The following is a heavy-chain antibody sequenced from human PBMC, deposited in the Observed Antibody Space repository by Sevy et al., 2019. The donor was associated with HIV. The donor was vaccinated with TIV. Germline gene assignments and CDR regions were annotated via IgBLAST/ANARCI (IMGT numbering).Heavy chain of an antibody. Sequence: SETLSLTCTVSGDSISSSSYYWGWIRQPPGKGLEWIGHIYYSGNTYYSPSLKSRVTISVDTSKNQFSLRLNSVTAADTAVYYCARHVGAAVDWFDPWGQGTLVTVSS. CDR2: IYYSGNT. CDR3: ARHVGAAVDWFDP. V-gene: IGHV4-39*01. D-gene: IGHD2-21*02. J-gene: IGHJ5*02. CDR1: GDSISSSSYY.